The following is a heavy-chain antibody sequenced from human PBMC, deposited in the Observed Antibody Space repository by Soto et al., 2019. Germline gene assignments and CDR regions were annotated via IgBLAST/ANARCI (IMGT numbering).Heavy chain of an antibody. CDR3: ARGQRFSDWFDP. J-gene: IGHJ5*02. D-gene: IGHD3-3*01. CDR2: IYSSGST. CDR1: GGAINSYY. Sequence: PSGTLALTCTVSGGAINSYYWTWIRQPAGKGLEWIGRIYSSGSTKYNPSLQSRVTMSLDTSKNQFSLRLTSVTAADTAVYYCARGQRFSDWFDPWGQGTLVTVS. V-gene: IGHV4-4*07.